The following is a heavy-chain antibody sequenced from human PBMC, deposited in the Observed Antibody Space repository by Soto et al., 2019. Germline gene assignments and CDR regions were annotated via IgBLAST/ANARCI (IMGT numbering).Heavy chain of an antibody. J-gene: IGHJ4*02. Sequence: GGSLSLSCIASGVTFDDHAMHWVRQAPGKGLEWVSGISLNSGYIGYADSVKGRFTIYRDNAKNSVHLQMNSLRAEDTAFYYCAKDIKWNLPAGYLDNWGQGTLVSVSS. CDR2: ISLNSGYI. CDR1: GVTFDDHA. D-gene: IGHD1-1*01. V-gene: IGHV3-9*01. CDR3: AKDIKWNLPAGYLDN.